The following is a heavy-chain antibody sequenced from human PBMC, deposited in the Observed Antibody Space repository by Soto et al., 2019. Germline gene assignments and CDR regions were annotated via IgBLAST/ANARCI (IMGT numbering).Heavy chain of an antibody. J-gene: IGHJ6*02. D-gene: IGHD2-8*01. V-gene: IGHV1-2*04. Sequence: ASVKLSCKTSGYSFTDYHIHWVRQAPGQGLEWLGRINPKSGGTSTAQKFQGWVTMTRDRSISTVYMELTRLRSDDTAVYFCARGHSTDCSNGVCSFFYNHEMDVWGQGTTVTVSS. CDR3: ARGHSTDCSNGVCSFFYNHEMDV. CDR1: GYSFTDYH. CDR2: INPKSGGT.